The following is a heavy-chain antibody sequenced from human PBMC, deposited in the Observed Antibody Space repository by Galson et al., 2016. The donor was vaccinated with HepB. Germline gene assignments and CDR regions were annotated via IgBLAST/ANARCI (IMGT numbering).Heavy chain of an antibody. Sequence: ETLSLTCTVSGGSISSNSYYWGWIRQPPGKGLEWIGSIYYVGNTYYNPSLKSRVTISVDTSKNQFSLKLTSVTAADTAVYYCARQWGGYCSRGNCYPIDYWGQGTLVTVSS. V-gene: IGHV4-39*01. D-gene: IGHD2-15*01. CDR3: ARQWGGYCSRGNCYPIDY. CDR2: IYYVGNT. J-gene: IGHJ4*02. CDR1: GGSISSNSYY.